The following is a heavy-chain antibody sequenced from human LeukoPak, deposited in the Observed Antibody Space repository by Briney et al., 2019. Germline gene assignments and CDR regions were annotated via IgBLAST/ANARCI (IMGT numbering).Heavy chain of an antibody. J-gene: IGHJ6*02. Sequence: SLRLSCAASGFTFSSYGMHWGRQAPRKGLERVAVIWYDGSNKYYADSVKGRFTISRDNSKNTLYLQMNGLIAEDTAVYYCAREAMVGPGSYSLNYYYYGMDVWGQGTTVTVSS. V-gene: IGHV3-33*01. CDR3: AREAMVGPGSYSLNYYYYGMDV. D-gene: IGHD3-10*01. CDR1: GFTFSSYG. CDR2: IWYDGSNK.